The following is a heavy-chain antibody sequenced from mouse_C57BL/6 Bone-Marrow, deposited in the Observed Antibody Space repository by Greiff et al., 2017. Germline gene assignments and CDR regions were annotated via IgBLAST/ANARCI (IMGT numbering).Heavy chain of an antibody. CDR1: GFTFSSYG. CDR2: ISSGGSYT. J-gene: IGHJ4*01. Sequence: EVNVVESGGDLVKPGGSLKLSCAASGFTFSSYGMSWVRQTPDKRLEWVATISSGGSYTYYPDSVKGRFTISRDNAKNTLYLQMSGLKSEDTAMYYCARRDYSNYEGAMDYWGQGTSVTVSS. D-gene: IGHD2-5*01. V-gene: IGHV5-6*02. CDR3: ARRDYSNYEGAMDY.